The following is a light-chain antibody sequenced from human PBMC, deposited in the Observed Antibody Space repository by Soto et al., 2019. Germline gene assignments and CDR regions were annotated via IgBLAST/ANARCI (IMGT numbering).Light chain of an antibody. CDR3: QSFDTSLSAWV. Sequence: QSVLTQPPSVSGAPGQRLTISCTGSSSNIGAGFDVHWYQHLPGTAPKVLISGNNNRPTGVPDRFSGSKSGSTASLAITGLQAEDEADYYCQSFDTSLSAWVFGGGTKVTVL. V-gene: IGLV1-40*01. CDR1: SSNIGAGFD. J-gene: IGLJ3*02. CDR2: GNN.